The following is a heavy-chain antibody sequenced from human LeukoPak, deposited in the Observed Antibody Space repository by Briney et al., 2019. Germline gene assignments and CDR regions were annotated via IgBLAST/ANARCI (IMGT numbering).Heavy chain of an antibody. CDR3: ARGATRNYFDY. CDR1: GGSICSGSYY. CDR2: IYTSGST. V-gene: IGHV4-61*02. Sequence: PSQTLSLTCTVSGGSICSGSYYWSWIRQPAGKGLEWIGRIYTSGSTNYNPSFKSRVTISVDTSKNQFSLKLSSVTAADTAVYYCARGATRNYFDYWGQGTLVTVSS. D-gene: IGHD1-14*01. J-gene: IGHJ4*02.